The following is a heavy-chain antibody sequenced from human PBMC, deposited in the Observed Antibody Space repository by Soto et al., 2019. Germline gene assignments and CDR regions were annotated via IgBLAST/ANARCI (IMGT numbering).Heavy chain of an antibody. CDR1: GFTVSSNY. V-gene: IGHV3-66*01. CDR3: ARDRVGYSSGSLYYYYYMDV. CDR2: IYSGGST. D-gene: IGHD6-19*01. Sequence: EVQLVESGGGLVQPGGYLRLSCAASGFTVSSNYMSWVRQAPGKGLEWVSVIYSGGSTYYADSVKGRFTISRDNAKNTLYLQMNSLRAEDTAVYYCARDRVGYSSGSLYYYYYMDVWGKGTTVTVSS. J-gene: IGHJ6*03.